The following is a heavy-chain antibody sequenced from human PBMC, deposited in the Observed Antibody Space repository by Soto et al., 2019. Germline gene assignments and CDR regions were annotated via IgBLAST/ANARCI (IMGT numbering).Heavy chain of an antibody. D-gene: IGHD1-26*01. Sequence: QVHLVESGGGLVKAGGSLRLSCAASGFTLSDHYMSWIRQAPGKGLEWVSYIDNSGSYTNYGDSVKGRFTISRDNAKNSLYLQMNSLRAEDTAVYYCARGNVGPTRWFDPWGQGTLVTVSS. CDR2: IDNSGSYT. CDR3: ARGNVGPTRWFDP. V-gene: IGHV3-11*06. J-gene: IGHJ5*02. CDR1: GFTLSDHY.